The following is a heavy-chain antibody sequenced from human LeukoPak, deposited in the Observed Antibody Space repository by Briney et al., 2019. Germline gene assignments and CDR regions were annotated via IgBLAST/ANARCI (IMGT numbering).Heavy chain of an antibody. J-gene: IGHJ4*02. CDR2: IYYSAST. CDR1: SDSITAYY. Sequence: SETLSLTCTVSSDSITAYYWSWIRQSPGKGLEWIAYIYYSASTNYNPSLNSRVTISVDTSKNQLSLELRSVTAADTATYYCAGHHPRNTVDFWGQGTLVTVSS. CDR3: AGHHPRNTVDF. V-gene: IGHV4-59*08. D-gene: IGHD2/OR15-2a*01.